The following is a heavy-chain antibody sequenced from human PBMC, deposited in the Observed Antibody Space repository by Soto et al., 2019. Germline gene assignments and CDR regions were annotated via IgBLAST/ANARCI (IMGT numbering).Heavy chain of an antibody. J-gene: IGHJ4*02. D-gene: IGHD2-15*01. CDR3: STDQMAVVRPFDY. V-gene: IGHV3-15*01. CDR2: IKSKTDGGTT. Sequence: GGSLSLSGAASGFTFSNAWMSWVRQAPGKGLEWVGRIKSKTDGGTTEYAEPVKGRFTISRDDSKNTLYLQMNSLKTEEPAVYYCSTDQMAVVRPFDYWGQVTLVTVSS. CDR1: GFTFSNAW.